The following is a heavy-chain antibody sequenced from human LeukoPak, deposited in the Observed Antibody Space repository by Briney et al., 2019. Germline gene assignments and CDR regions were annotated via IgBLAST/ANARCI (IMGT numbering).Heavy chain of an antibody. CDR2: IYTSGST. J-gene: IGHJ4*02. D-gene: IGHD1-26*01. CDR1: GGSISIYY. Sequence: SETLSLTCTVSGGSISIYYWSWLRQPPGKGLEWIGYIYTSGSTNYNPSLKSRVTISVDTSKNQFSLKLSSVTAADTAVYYCARSYSGSLDFDYWGQRTLVTVSS. CDR3: ARSYSGSLDFDY. V-gene: IGHV4-4*09.